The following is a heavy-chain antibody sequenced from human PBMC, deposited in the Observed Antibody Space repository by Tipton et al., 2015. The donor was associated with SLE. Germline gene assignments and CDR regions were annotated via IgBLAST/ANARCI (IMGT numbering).Heavy chain of an antibody. D-gene: IGHD1-26*01. J-gene: IGHJ4*02. Sequence: TLSLTCTVSGGSISGYYWSWIRQPAGKGLEWIGRIYSSGSTIYNPPLKSRLTLALATSKNPFSLRVRSVTAADTAVYYCARGGGSYYDYWGQGTLVTVSS. CDR1: GGSISGYY. CDR3: ARGGGSYYDY. CDR2: IYSSGST. V-gene: IGHV4-4*07.